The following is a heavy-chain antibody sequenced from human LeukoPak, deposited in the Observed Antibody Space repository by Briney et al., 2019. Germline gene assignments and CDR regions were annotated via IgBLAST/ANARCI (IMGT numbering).Heavy chain of an antibody. CDR3: ARDVQVYWYFDL. D-gene: IGHD1-1*01. CDR1: GFTFSSYW. CDR2: TSPGGSGT. V-gene: IGHV3-74*01. J-gene: IGHJ2*01. Sequence: GGSLRLSCAASGFTFSSYWMHWVRQAPGKGLMWASRTSPGGSGTVYADAVKGRFTISRDNAKNTLYLQMNSLTAEDTAVYYCARDVQVYWYFDLWGRGTLVTVSS.